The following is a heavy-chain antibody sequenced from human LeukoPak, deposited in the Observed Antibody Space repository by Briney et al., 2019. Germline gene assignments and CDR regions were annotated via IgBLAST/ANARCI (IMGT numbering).Heavy chain of an antibody. D-gene: IGHD6-25*01. J-gene: IGHJ5*02. Sequence: PGESLKISCKASGYRFTSYWIGWVRQMPGKGLEWMGVIHPGEYERRYSPSFEGQVTISADRSISTAYMQWSSLKASDAAMYYCARRTDSGWKWFDPWGQGTLVTVSS. V-gene: IGHV5-51*01. CDR1: GYRFTSYW. CDR3: ARRTDSGWKWFDP. CDR2: IHPGEYER.